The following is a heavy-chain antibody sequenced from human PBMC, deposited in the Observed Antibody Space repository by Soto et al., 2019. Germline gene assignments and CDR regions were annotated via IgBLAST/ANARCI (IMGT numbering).Heavy chain of an antibody. V-gene: IGHV1-8*01. D-gene: IGHD3-16*02. J-gene: IGHJ4*02. CDR1: GYTFTSYD. Sequence: ASVKVSCKASGYTFTSYDINWVRQATGQGLEWKGWMKPNSGNTGYAQKFQGRVTMNRNTSISTAYMELSSLRSDDTAVYYCARGSYLRNFDYWGQGTLVTVSS. CDR3: ARGSYLRNFDY. CDR2: MKPNSGNT.